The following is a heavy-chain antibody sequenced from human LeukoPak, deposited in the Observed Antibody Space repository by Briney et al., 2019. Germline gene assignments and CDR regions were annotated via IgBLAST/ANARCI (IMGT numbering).Heavy chain of an antibody. CDR2: VYSNANT. J-gene: IGHJ6*02. Sequence: SETLSLTCTVSGGSISSYYWSWIRHPAGKGLEWIGRVYSNANTNYNPSLKSRVTMSVDPSKNQFSLKLSSVTAADTAVYYCARGPRYCSSTSCEGNGMDVWGQGTTVTVSS. CDR3: ARGPRYCSSTSCEGNGMDV. CDR1: GGSISSYY. V-gene: IGHV4-4*07. D-gene: IGHD2-2*01.